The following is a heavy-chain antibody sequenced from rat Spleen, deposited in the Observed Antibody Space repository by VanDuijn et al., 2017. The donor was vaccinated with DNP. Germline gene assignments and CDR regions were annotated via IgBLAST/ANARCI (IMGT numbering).Heavy chain of an antibody. J-gene: IGHJ3*01. CDR1: GFTFGDYH. V-gene: IGHV5-20*01. CDR3: TTDSAY. CDR2: ISNDGDTT. Sequence: EVQLVQSGGGLVQPGRSLRLSCTTSGFTFGDYHMAWVRQAPTKGLEWVAFISNDGDTTFYLDSVRCRFTISRDNAKSSLYLQMDSLRSEETATYYCTTDSAYWGQGSLVTVSS.